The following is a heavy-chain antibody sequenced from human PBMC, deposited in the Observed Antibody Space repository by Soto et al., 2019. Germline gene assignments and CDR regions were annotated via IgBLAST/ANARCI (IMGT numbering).Heavy chain of an antibody. D-gene: IGHD1-26*01. CDR3: ARIVGNFYYYYAMDL. V-gene: IGHV4-34*01. CDR2: INHSGST. Sequence: PSHTLSLTCAVYGGSFSGYYWSWIRQPPGNGLDWIGEINHSGSTNYDPSLKSRVTISVDTSQNQFYTKLSSVTAADTAVYYCARIVGNFYYYYAMDLWGRGTTVTASS. J-gene: IGHJ6*02. CDR1: GGSFSGYY.